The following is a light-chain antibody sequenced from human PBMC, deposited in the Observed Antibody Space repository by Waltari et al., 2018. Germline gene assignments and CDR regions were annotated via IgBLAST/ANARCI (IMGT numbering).Light chain of an antibody. V-gene: IGKV3-11*01. CDR3: QQRSSGPPVT. J-gene: IGKJ5*01. CDR1: QIVSTY. CDR2: NAS. Sequence: EVVLTQSPPTLSLSPGERATLSCRASQIVSTYLASYQHKPGQPPRLLIFNASYRATGVPTRFSGSGSGTDFTLTISSLEPEDFAVYYCQQRSSGPPVTFGQGTRVEI.